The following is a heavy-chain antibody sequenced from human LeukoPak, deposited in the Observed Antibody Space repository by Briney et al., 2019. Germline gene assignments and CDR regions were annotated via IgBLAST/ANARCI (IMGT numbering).Heavy chain of an antibody. J-gene: IGHJ4*02. CDR1: GFTFSSYG. CDR3: ARDSGIAEDGTH. D-gene: IGHD6-19*01. Sequence: GGSLRLSCAASGFTFSSYGMHWVRQAPGKGLEWVANIKQDGSEKYYVDSVKGRFTISRDNAKNSLYLQMNSLRAEDTAVYYCARDSGIAEDGTHWGQGTLVTVSS. CDR2: IKQDGSEK. V-gene: IGHV3-7*03.